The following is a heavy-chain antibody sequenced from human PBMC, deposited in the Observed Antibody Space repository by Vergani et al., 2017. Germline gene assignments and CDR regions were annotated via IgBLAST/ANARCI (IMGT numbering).Heavy chain of an antibody. D-gene: IGHD1-26*01. CDR3: GKAGRGGALYYYYYMDV. V-gene: IGHV3-9*01. CDR1: GFTFDDYA. CDR2: ISWTSGSI. Sequence: EVQLVESGGGLVQPGRSLRLSCAASGFTFDDYAMHWVRQSPGKGLEWVSGISWTSGSIGYADSVKGRFTISRDNAQNSLYLQINNLRAEDTALYYCGKAGRGGALYYYYYMDVWGKGTTVTVSS. J-gene: IGHJ6*03.